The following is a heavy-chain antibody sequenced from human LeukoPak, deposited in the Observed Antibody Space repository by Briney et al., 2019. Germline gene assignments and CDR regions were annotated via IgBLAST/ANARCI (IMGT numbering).Heavy chain of an antibody. CDR2: INPNSGGT. Sequence: ASVKVSCKASGYTFTASYMHWVRQAPGQGLECMGWINPNSGGTNYAQKFQGKVTMTRDTSISTAYLELSNLSSDDTAVYYCARTGDGSFDYCGQGTLVTVSS. J-gene: IGHJ4*02. D-gene: IGHD2-15*01. CDR1: GYTFTASY. V-gene: IGHV1-2*02. CDR3: ARTGDGSFDY.